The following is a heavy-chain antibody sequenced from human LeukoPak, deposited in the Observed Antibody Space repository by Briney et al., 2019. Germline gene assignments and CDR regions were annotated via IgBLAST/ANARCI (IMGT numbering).Heavy chain of an antibody. CDR1: GGSFSGYY. CDR3: ATYIAAAGYNWFDP. V-gene: IGHV4-34*01. D-gene: IGHD6-13*01. CDR2: INHSGST. Sequence: SETLSLTCAVYGGSFSGYYWSWIRQPPGKGLEWIGEINHSGSTNYNPCLMSRVTISVETSKNQFSLKLSSVTAADTAVYFCATYIAAAGYNWFDPWGQGTLVTVSS. J-gene: IGHJ5*02.